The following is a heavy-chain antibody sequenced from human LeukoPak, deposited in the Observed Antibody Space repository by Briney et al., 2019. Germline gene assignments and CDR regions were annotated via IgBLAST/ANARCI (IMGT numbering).Heavy chain of an antibody. V-gene: IGHV3-30-3*01. CDR2: ISHDVSNK. CDR3: ARDHGWSFDY. CDR1: GFTFSNYA. D-gene: IGHD6-19*01. Sequence: PGGSLRLSCAASGFTFSNYAMHWVRQAPGKGLEWVAIISHDVSNKYYADSVKGRFTISRDNSKNTLYLQMNSLRTEDTAVYYCARDHGWSFDYWGRGTLVTVSS. J-gene: IGHJ4*02.